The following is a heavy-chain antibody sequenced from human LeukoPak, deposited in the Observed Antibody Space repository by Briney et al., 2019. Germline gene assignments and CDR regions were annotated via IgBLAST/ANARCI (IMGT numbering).Heavy chain of an antibody. CDR2: INPNSGGT. CDR3: ARARDYGDYVDY. Sequence: ASVKVSCKASGYTFTGYYMHWVRQAPGQGLEWMGWINPNSGGTNYAQKFQGRVTMTRDTSISTAYMELSRLRSEDTAVYYCARARDYGDYVDYWGQGTLVTVSS. J-gene: IGHJ4*02. D-gene: IGHD4-17*01. CDR1: GYTFTGYY. V-gene: IGHV1-2*02.